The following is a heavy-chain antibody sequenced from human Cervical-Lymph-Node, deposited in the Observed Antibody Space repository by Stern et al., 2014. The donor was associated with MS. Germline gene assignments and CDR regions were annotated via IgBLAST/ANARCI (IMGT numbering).Heavy chain of an antibody. CDR3: TRVRNSAFEA. J-gene: IGHJ5*02. Sequence: EVQLVESGGGFVQPGGSLRLSCTASGFTFSTHWLHWVRQVPGKGLVWVSRINSDGTTITYADSVKGRFSISRDNARSTAYLQMNSLRVEDTAVYYCTRVRNSAFEAWGQGTLVTVSS. D-gene: IGHD4-11*01. CDR1: GFTFSTHW. CDR2: INSDGTTI. V-gene: IGHV3-74*03.